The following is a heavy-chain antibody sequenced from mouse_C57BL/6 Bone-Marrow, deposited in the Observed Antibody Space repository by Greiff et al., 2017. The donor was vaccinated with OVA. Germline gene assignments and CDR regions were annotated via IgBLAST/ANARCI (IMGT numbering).Heavy chain of an antibody. V-gene: IGHV5-17*01. CDR3: AVDDGYYRVAY. J-gene: IGHJ3*01. Sequence: EVMLVESGGGLVKPGGSLKLSCAASGFTFSDYGMHWVRQAPEKGLEWVAYISSGSSTIYYADTVQGSFTITRDTAKTTLFLQITSLRSEDTAMDCCAVDDGYYRVAYWGQGTLGTVSA. CDR1: GFTFSDYG. CDR2: ISSGSSTI. D-gene: IGHD2-3*01.